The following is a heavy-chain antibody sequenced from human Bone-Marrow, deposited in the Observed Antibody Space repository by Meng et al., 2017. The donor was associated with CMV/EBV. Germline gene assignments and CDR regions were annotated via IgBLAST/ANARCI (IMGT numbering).Heavy chain of an antibody. CDR2: ISRSSGYK. CDR3: ARGLTLRFLDWWGFDY. CDR1: GFTFSNYR. J-gene: IGHJ4*02. D-gene: IGHD3-3*01. V-gene: IGHV3-21*01. Sequence: GESLKISCAASGFTFSNYRMNWVRQAPGKGLEWVACISRSSGYKFYADSVKGRLTISRDNTKNSLYLQMNSLRAEDRAVYYFARGLTLRFLDWWGFDYWGQGTMVTVSS.